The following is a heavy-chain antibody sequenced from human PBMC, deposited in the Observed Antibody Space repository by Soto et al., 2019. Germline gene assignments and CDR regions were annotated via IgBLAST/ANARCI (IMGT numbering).Heavy chain of an antibody. Sequence: EVQLLESGGGLVQPGGSLRLSCAASGFTFSSYAMSWVRQAPGKGLEWVSAISGSGGSTYYADSVKGRVTISRDNSQSTLYLPTSSLRAEDTTVHYCAKDPFRVVSHFDYWGQATLVTVSS. CDR1: GFTFSSYA. CDR2: ISGSGGST. J-gene: IGHJ4*02. V-gene: IGHV3-23*01. CDR3: AKDPFRVVSHFDY. D-gene: IGHD3-3*01.